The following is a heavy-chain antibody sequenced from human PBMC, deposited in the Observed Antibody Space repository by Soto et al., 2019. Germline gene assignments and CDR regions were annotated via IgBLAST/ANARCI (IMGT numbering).Heavy chain of an antibody. Sequence: GGSLRLSCAASGFTFSSYSMNWVRQAPGKGLEWVSSISSSSSYIYYADSVKGRFTISRDNAKNSLYLQMNSLRAEDTAVYYCASAASLYSSGWGENFDYWGQGTLVTVSS. CDR1: GFTFSSYS. V-gene: IGHV3-21*01. J-gene: IGHJ4*02. CDR2: ISSSSSYI. CDR3: ASAASLYSSGWGENFDY. D-gene: IGHD6-19*01.